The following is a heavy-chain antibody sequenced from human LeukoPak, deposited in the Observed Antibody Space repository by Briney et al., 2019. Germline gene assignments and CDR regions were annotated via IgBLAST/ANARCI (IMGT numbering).Heavy chain of an antibody. CDR3: ARAGYSSGWYDYYYYYGMDV. Sequence: GASVKVSCKASGYTFTDYYMHWVRQAPGQGLEWVGRINPKSGGTNYAQKFQGRVTMTRNTSISTAYMELSSLRSEDTAVYYCARAGYSSGWYDYYYYYGMDVWGQGTTVTVSS. CDR2: INPKSGGT. CDR1: GYTFTDYY. V-gene: IGHV1-2*06. J-gene: IGHJ6*02. D-gene: IGHD6-19*01.